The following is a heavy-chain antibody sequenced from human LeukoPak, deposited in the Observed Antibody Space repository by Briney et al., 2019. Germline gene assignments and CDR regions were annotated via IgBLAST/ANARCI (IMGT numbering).Heavy chain of an antibody. CDR1: GFTFRSYG. D-gene: IGHD4-17*01. J-gene: IGHJ6*02. Sequence: PGGSLRLSCAASGFTFRSYGMHWVRQAPGKGVEWVAVISYDGYNNYYADSVKGRITISRDNSKNTLYLQMNSLRAEDTAVYYCAKDRQTTATYTMDVWGQGTTVTVSS. V-gene: IGHV3-30*18. CDR2: ISYDGYNN. CDR3: AKDRQTTATYTMDV.